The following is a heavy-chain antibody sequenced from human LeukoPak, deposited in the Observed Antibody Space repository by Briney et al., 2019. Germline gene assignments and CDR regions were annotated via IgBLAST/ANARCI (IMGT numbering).Heavy chain of an antibody. Sequence: GGPVSLFCAAWGFTLSNAWMSGVRQAPGKGLEWVGRIKSINDGGITDYAVPVKGKFASSRDEAKNPPYLHMYSLNTEGTAVFYCTAGATKSDYRGQGTLVTVSS. CDR3: TAGATKSDY. CDR1: GFTLSNAW. CDR2: IKSINDGGIT. J-gene: IGHJ4*02. D-gene: IGHD1-26*01. V-gene: IGHV3-15*01.